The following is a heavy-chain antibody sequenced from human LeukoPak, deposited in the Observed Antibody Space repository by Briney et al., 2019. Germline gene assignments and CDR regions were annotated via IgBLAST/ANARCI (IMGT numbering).Heavy chain of an antibody. V-gene: IGHV4-59*12. CDR2: NYYSGST. CDR3: ARPRIAAAGPFDP. Sequence: SETLSLTCTVSGGYISGYYWSWIRQPPGKGLEWIGYNYYSGSTNYNPSLKSRVTISVDTSKNQFSLKLSSVTAADTAVYYCARPRIAAAGPFDPWGQGTLVTVSS. CDR1: GGYISGYY. D-gene: IGHD6-13*01. J-gene: IGHJ5*02.